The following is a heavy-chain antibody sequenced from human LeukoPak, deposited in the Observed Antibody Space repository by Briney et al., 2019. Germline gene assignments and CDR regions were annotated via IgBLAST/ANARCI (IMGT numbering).Heavy chain of an antibody. CDR3: ARGQAGTRFDY. J-gene: IGHJ4*02. V-gene: IGHV1-2*02. Sequence: GPSVKVSCKASGYTFTGYYIDWVRQAPGQGLEWMGWIDPNSGGTNYAQKFQGRVTMTRDTSISTAYMELSALRSDDTAVYYCARGQAGTRFDYWGQGALVTVSS. D-gene: IGHD6-13*01. CDR1: GYTFTGYY. CDR2: IDPNSGGT.